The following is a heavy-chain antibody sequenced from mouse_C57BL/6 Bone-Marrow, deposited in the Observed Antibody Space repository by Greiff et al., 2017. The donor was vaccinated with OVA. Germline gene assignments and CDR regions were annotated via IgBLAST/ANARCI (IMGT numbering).Heavy chain of an antibody. D-gene: IGHD2-5*01. CDR2: LDPSDSDT. CDR3: ALYSNYEYCDY. J-gene: IGHJ2*01. V-gene: IGHV1-52*01. Sequence: VQLQPPGAELVRPWSSVKLSCKASCYTFTRYWMHWVKQRPLQGLEWIGNLDPSDSDTHYNRKLHDKPKLTVDTSSSTAYMQLSSLTTEDSAVDYCALYSNYEYCDYWGQGTTLTVSS. CDR1: CYTFTRYW.